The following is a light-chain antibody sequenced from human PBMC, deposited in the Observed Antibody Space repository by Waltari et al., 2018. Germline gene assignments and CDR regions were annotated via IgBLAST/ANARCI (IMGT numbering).Light chain of an antibody. V-gene: IGKV3-15*01. J-gene: IGKJ1*01. CDR2: GTS. CDR1: QSVSRN. CDR3: QQYET. Sequence: DIVLTQSPATLSLSPWESGTLSCRASQSVSRNLAWYQQKPGQAPRLLIYGTSARATGIPSRFRGSGSGTEFTLTISSLQSEDSAVYYCQQYETFGQGTKVEI.